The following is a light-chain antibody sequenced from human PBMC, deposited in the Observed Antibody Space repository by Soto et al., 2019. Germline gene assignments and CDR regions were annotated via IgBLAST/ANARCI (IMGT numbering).Light chain of an antibody. CDR1: QNINTY. CDR2: AAS. CDR3: QQSYSDPRT. V-gene: IGKV1-39*01. Sequence: DIQMTQSPSSLSASVGDRVTITCRASQNINTYLNWYQQRVGKAPQLLIYAASSLQSGVPSRFSGGGSGTDFTLTVSSLQSEDFATYYCQQSYSDPRTFGQGTKVEIK. J-gene: IGKJ1*01.